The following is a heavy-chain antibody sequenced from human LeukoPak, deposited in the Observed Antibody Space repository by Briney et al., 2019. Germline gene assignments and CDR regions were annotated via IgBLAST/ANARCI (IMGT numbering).Heavy chain of an antibody. Sequence: GGSLRLSCAASGFTFSSYAMSWVRQAPGKGLEWVSAISGSGGSTYYADSVKGRFTISRDNSKNTLYLQMNSLRAEDTAVYYCAKDAHPTVTTRLDYFDYWGQGTLVTVSS. CDR1: GFTFSSYA. CDR2: ISGSGGST. V-gene: IGHV3-23*01. J-gene: IGHJ4*02. CDR3: AKDAHPTVTTRLDYFDY. D-gene: IGHD4-11*01.